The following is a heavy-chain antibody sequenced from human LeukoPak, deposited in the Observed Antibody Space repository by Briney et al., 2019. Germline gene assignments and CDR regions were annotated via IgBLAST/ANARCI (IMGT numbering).Heavy chain of an antibody. Sequence: SETLSLTCTVSGGSISSYYWSWIRQPPGKGLEWIGYIYYSGSTNYNPSLKSRVTISVDTSKNQFSLKLSSVTAADTAVYYCARAGSGSELDYWGQGTLVTVSS. V-gene: IGHV4-59*01. CDR1: GGSISSYY. CDR3: ARAGSGSELDY. CDR2: IYYSGST. D-gene: IGHD3-22*01. J-gene: IGHJ4*02.